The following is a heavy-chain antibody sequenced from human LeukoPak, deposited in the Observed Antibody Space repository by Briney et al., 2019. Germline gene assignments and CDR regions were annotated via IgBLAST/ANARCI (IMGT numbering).Heavy chain of an antibody. D-gene: IGHD3-10*01. J-gene: IGHJ4*02. CDR1: GGSLSGYY. V-gene: IGHV4-34*01. CDR3: ARGGRSEYYGSGSHDY. Sequence: SETLSLTCAVYGGSLSGYYWSWIRQPPGKGLEWIGEINHSGSTNYNPSLKSRVTISVDTSKNQFSLKLNSVTAADTAVYYCARGGRSEYYGSGSHDYWGQGTLVTVSS. CDR2: INHSGST.